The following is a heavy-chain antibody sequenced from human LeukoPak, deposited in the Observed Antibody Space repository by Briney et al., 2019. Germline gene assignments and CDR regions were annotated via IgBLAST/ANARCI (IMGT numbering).Heavy chain of an antibody. J-gene: IGHJ5*02. CDR3: ARGGGGVIHNWFDP. V-gene: IGHV4-4*07. D-gene: IGHD3-16*01. Sequence: SETLSLTCTVSGGSISSCYWSWIRQPAGKGLEWIGRIYTSGSTNYNPSLKSRVTMSVDTSKNQFSLKLSSVTAAGTAVYYCARGGGGVIHNWFDPSGQGTLVTVSS. CDR2: IYTSGST. CDR1: GGSISSCY.